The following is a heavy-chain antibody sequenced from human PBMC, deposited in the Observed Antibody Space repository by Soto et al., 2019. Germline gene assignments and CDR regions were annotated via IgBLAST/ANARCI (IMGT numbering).Heavy chain of an antibody. V-gene: IGHV4-34*01. Sequence: SETLSLTCAVYGGSFSGYYWSWIRQPPGKGLEWIGEINHSGSTNYNPSLKSRVTISVDTSKNQFSLKLSSVTAADTAVYYCARREYSFSFDYWGQGTLVTVSS. CDR1: GGSFSGYY. J-gene: IGHJ4*02. D-gene: IGHD5-18*01. CDR3: ARREYSFSFDY. CDR2: INHSGST.